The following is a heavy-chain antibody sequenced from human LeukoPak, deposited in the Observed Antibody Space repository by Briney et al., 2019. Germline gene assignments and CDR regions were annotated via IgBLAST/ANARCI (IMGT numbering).Heavy chain of an antibody. Sequence: GGSLRLSCAASGFTFSSYGMHWVRQAPGKGLEWVAFIRYDGSNKYYADSVKGRFTISRDNSKNTLYLQMNSLRAEDTAVYYCATPQGPYDILPGFEDWGQGTLVTVSS. CDR3: ATPQGPYDILPGFED. J-gene: IGHJ4*02. CDR1: GFTFSSYG. D-gene: IGHD3-9*01. CDR2: IRYDGSNK. V-gene: IGHV3-30*02.